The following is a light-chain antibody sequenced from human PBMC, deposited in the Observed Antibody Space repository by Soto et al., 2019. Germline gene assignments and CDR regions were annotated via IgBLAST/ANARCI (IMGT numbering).Light chain of an antibody. V-gene: IGLV1-47*02. CDR2: SNN. CDR3: AAWDGSLDGSFV. Sequence: QSVLTQPPSASGTPGQSVILSCSGSRSNIGTNSVNWYQQLPGTAPKLVIYSNNQRPSGVPDRFSGSKSGTSASLAISGLRSEDEADYFCAAWDGSLDGSFVFGTGTKLTVL. J-gene: IGLJ1*01. CDR1: RSNIGTNS.